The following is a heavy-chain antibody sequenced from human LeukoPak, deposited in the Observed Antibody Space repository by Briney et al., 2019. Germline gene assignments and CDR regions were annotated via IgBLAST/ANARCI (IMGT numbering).Heavy chain of an antibody. CDR3: ARVNGDYYDDAFDI. Sequence: GGSLRLSCAASGFTFSSYGMHWVRQAPGKGLEWVAFIRYDGSNKYYADSVKGRFTISRDNSKNTLYLQMNSLRAEDTAVYYCARVNGDYYDDAFDIWGQGTMVTVSS. D-gene: IGHD4-17*01. J-gene: IGHJ3*02. CDR1: GFTFSSYG. V-gene: IGHV3-30*02. CDR2: IRYDGSNK.